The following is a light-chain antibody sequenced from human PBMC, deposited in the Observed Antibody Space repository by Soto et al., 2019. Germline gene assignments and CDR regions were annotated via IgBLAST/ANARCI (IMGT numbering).Light chain of an antibody. J-gene: IGLJ1*01. V-gene: IGLV2-11*01. CDR2: DVS. CDR3: CSYAGSDTYV. CDR1: SSDVGGYNY. Sequence: QSVLTQPRSVSGSPGQSVTISCTGTSSDVGGYNYVSWYQQHPGKAPKLMIYDVSKRPSGVPDRFSGSKSGNTASLTISGLQAEDEADYYCCSYAGSDTYVFGTG.